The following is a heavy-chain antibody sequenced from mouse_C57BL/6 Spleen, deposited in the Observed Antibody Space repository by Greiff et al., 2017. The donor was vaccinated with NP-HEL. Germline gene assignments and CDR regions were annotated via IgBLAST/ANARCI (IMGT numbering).Heavy chain of an antibody. V-gene: IGHV1-69*01. CDR3: ARWETVVATDAMDY. J-gene: IGHJ4*01. D-gene: IGHD1-1*01. CDR1: GYTFTSYW. CDR2: IDPSDSYT. Sequence: QVQLKQPGAELVMPGASVKLSCKASGYTFTSYWMHWVKQRPGQGLEWIGEIDPSDSYTNYNQKFKGKSTLTVDKSSSTAYMQISSLTSEDSAVYYCARWETVVATDAMDYWGQGTSVTVSS.